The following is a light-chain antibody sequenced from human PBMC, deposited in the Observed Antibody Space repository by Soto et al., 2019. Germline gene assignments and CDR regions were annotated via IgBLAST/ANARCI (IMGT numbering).Light chain of an antibody. V-gene: IGKV3-15*01. CDR2: GAS. J-gene: IGKJ1*01. Sequence: EIVMTQSPATLSVSPGERATLSCRASQSVSSNLAWYQQKPGQAPRLLIYGASTRATGIPARFSGSGSGTEFTLTISSLQSEDFAVYSGQPDNNWPGPFGQVTMVDIK. CDR1: QSVSSN. CDR3: QPDNNWPGP.